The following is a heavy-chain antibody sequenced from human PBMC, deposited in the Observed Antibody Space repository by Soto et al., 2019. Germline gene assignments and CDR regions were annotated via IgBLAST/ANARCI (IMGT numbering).Heavy chain of an antibody. J-gene: IGHJ4*02. CDR3: ASSYSSRYRSFDY. V-gene: IGHV1-69*02. CDR1: GDTFNFYS. D-gene: IGHD3-16*02. CDR2: VNPIVSMS. Sequence: QVQLVQSGAEVKRPGSSVKVSCKASGDTFNFYSINWVRQAPGLGLEWMGRVNPIVSMSNYAQKFQGRVTLTADKSTSTAYMELSSLRSEDTAIYYCASSYSSRYRSFDYWGQGALATVSS.